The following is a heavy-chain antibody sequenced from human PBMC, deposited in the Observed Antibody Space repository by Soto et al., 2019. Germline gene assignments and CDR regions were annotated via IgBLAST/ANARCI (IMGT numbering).Heavy chain of an antibody. CDR3: AGEPPFSR. CDR1: GASISSGVYS. J-gene: IGHJ4*02. V-gene: IGHV4-30-2*01. Sequence: TVSLTCAVSGASISSGVYSLSWIRQPPRKGLEWIGYIYHSGSTYYNPSLKSRVTISVDRSKNQFSLKLMSVTAADKAMYKCAGEPPFSRWGQGTLVTVSS. CDR2: IYHSGST.